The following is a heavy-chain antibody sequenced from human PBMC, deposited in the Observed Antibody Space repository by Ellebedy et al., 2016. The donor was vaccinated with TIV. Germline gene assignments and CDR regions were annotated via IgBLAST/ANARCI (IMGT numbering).Heavy chain of an antibody. CDR1: GFTFRRYW. V-gene: IGHV3-7*02. D-gene: IGHD5-18*01. CDR2: IKQDGSEK. J-gene: IGHJ4*02. CDR3: ASLDTDMVREAGY. Sequence: GESLKISCVASGFTFRRYWMSWVRLAPGKGLEWVAMIKQDGSEKLYVESVKGRFTISSDSAKNSIYLQMNRLRAEDTAVYYCASLDTDMVREAGYWGQGTLVTVSS.